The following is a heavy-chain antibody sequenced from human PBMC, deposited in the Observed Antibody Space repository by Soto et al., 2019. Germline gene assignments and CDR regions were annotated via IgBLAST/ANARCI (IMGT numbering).Heavy chain of an antibody. V-gene: IGHV3-23*01. J-gene: IGHJ3*02. CDR2: ISGSGGST. D-gene: IGHD6-19*01. Sequence: GGSLRLSCAASGFTFSSYAMSWVRQAPGKGLEWVSAISGSGGSTYYADSVKGRFTISRDNSKNTLYLQMNSLRAEDTAVYYCAKDSYLKWLDNDAFDIWGQGTMVTVSS. CDR1: GFTFSSYA. CDR3: AKDSYLKWLDNDAFDI.